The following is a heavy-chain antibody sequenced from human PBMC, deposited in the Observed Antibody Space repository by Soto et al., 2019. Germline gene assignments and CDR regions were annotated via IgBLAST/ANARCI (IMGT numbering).Heavy chain of an antibody. V-gene: IGHV3-48*03. CDR3: ARDDSGWDY. CDR2: ISRGGGTI. D-gene: IGHD5-12*01. CDR1: GFTFSSYE. Sequence: PGVSLRLSCAASGFTFSSYEMNWVRQAPGKGLEWVSYISRGGGTIYYADSVKGRFTISRDNAKNSLYLQMNSLRAEDTAVYYCARDDSGWDYWGQGTLVTVSS. J-gene: IGHJ4*02.